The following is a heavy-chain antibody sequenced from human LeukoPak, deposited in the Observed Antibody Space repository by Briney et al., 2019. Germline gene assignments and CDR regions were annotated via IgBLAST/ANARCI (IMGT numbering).Heavy chain of an antibody. D-gene: IGHD3-10*01. CDR2: IYYSGST. CDR3: ARDRGGRVGAFDI. J-gene: IGHJ3*02. V-gene: IGHV4-39*07. CDR1: GGSISSSSYY. Sequence: SETLSLTCTVSGGSISSSSYYWGWLRQPPGKGLEWIGSIYYSGSTYYNPSLKSRVTISVDTSKNQFSLKLSSVTAADTAVYYCARDRGGRVGAFDIWGQGTMVTVSS.